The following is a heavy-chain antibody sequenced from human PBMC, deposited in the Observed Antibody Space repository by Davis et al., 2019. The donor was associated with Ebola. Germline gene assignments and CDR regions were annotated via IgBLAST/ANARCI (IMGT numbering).Heavy chain of an antibody. J-gene: IGHJ5*02. CDR3: ARDGTVDSSGWYAGWFDP. CDR2: ISGSGGST. CDR1: GFTFSSYA. Sequence: PGGSLRLSCAASGFTFSSYAMSWVRQAPGKGLEWVSAISGSGGSTYYADSVKGRFTISRDNAKNSLYLQMNTLRAEDTAVYYCARDGTVDSSGWYAGWFDPWGQGTLVTVSS. D-gene: IGHD6-19*01. V-gene: IGHV3-23*01.